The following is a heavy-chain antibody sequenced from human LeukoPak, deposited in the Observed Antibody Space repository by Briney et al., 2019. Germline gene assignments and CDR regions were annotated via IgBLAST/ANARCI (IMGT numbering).Heavy chain of an antibody. CDR3: ARGGVIAVAGGYFDY. D-gene: IGHD6-19*01. CDR2: INPSGGST. V-gene: IGHV1-46*03. CDR1: GYTFTSYY. J-gene: IGHJ4*02. Sequence: ASVKVSCKASGYTFTSYYMHWVRQAPGQGLEWMGIINPSGGSTSYAQKFQGRVTMTRDTSTSTAYMELSSLRSEDTAVYYCARGGVIAVAGGYFDYWGQGTLVTVSS.